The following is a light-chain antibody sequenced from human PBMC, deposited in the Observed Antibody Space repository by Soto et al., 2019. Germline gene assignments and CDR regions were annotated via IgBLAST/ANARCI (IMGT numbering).Light chain of an antibody. CDR2: AAS. Sequence: DIQMTQSPSSLSASVGDRVTLTCRASQGISNYLAWSQQKPGKVPKLLIYAASTLQSGVPSRFSDSGSGTDYTLTISSLQPEDVATYCFQMYNRAPRTFGQGTKVEIK. V-gene: IGKV1-27*01. J-gene: IGKJ1*01. CDR3: QMYNRAPRT. CDR1: QGISNY.